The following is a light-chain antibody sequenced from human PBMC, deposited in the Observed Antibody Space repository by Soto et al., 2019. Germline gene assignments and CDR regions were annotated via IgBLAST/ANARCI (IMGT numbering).Light chain of an antibody. V-gene: IGKV1-6*01. CDR1: QGIRND. CDR2: ATS. CDR3: LQDYNYPLT. Sequence: AIQMTQSPSSLSASVGDRVTITCRASQGIRNDLGWYQQKPGKAPKLLIYATSRLQNGVPSRFSGSGSGTDFTLTISSLHPEDFATYYCLQDYNYPLTFGQGTKLEIK. J-gene: IGKJ2*01.